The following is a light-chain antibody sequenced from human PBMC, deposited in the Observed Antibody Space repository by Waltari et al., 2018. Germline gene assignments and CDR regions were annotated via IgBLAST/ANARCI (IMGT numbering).Light chain of an antibody. CDR3: QHYYAYWA. V-gene: IGKV1-5*03. Sequence: DIQMTQSPSTLSASVGDRVTITCWASQNITTSLAWYQQKPGKAPNLLIYKASTLENGVPSRFTGSGSGTEFTLTISSLQADDLATYYCQHYYAYWAFGQGTKVEIK. J-gene: IGKJ1*01. CDR1: QNITTS. CDR2: KAS.